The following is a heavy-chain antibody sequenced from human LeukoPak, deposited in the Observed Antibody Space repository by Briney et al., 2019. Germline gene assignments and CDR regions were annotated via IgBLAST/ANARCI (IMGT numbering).Heavy chain of an antibody. D-gene: IGHD1-7*01. CDR1: GFTFSSYS. J-gene: IGHJ6*02. CDR3: ATGSTGYYYHGMDV. Sequence: GGSLRLSCAASGFTFSSYSMNWVRQAPGKGLEWVSSISSSSSYIYYADSVKGRFTISRDNAKNSLYLQMNSLRVEDTAVYYCATGSTGYYYHGMDVWGQGTTVTVSS. CDR2: ISSSSSYI. V-gene: IGHV3-21*04.